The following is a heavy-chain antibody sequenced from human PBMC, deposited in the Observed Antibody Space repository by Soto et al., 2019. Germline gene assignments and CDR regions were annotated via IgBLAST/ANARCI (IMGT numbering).Heavy chain of an antibody. D-gene: IGHD5-18*01. Sequence: GGSLRLSCAASGFTFSSYWMHWVRQAPGKGLVWVSRINSDGSTTNYADSVKGRFTISRDNAKNTLYLQMNSLRAEDTAVYYCAREGYSYGYGYYYYNGMDVWGQGTTVTVSS. CDR1: GFTFSSYW. CDR3: AREGYSYGYGYYYYNGMDV. V-gene: IGHV3-74*01. CDR2: INSDGSTT. J-gene: IGHJ6*02.